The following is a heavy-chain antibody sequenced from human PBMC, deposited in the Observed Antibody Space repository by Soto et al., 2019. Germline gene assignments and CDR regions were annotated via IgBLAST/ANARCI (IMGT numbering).Heavy chain of an antibody. D-gene: IGHD6-13*01. Sequence: ASVKVSCKVSGYTLTELSMHWVRQAPGKGLEWMGGFDPEDGETIYAQKFQGRVTMTEDTSTDTAYMELSSLRSEDTAVYYCATGGSSSKYNWFDPWGQGTMVTVSS. V-gene: IGHV1-24*01. CDR3: ATGGSSSKYNWFDP. CDR1: GYTLTELS. CDR2: FDPEDGET. J-gene: IGHJ5*02.